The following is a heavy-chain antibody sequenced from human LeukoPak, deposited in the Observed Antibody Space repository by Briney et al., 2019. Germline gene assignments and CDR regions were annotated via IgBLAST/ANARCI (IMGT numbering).Heavy chain of an antibody. CDR2: ISSSGTAM. V-gene: IGHV3-48*01. D-gene: IGHD6-6*01. CDR3: ARLTYSTSRTPFDY. Sequence: GGSLRLSCAASGFTFSMYTIYWVRQALGKGLECVSYISSSGTAMDYADSVKGRFTISRDNAKNALYLQMNNLRAEDTAVYYCARLTYSTSRTPFDYWGQGTLVTVSS. CDR1: GFTFSMYT. J-gene: IGHJ4*01.